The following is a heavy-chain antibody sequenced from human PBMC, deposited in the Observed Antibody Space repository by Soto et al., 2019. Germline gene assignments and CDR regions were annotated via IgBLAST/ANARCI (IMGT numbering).Heavy chain of an antibody. CDR1: GFTFDDHN. D-gene: IGHD6-6*01. CDR3: ASSQGCY. Sequence: EVHLVESGGVVVQPGGSLRLTCAASGFTFDDHNMHWVRQVPGKGLEWVSLISWDGGTTYYADSVKGRFTVSRDNSINLLYLQMNGLTTEDSALYYCASSQGCYWGQRTLVTVS. CDR2: ISWDGGTT. J-gene: IGHJ4*02. V-gene: IGHV3-43*01.